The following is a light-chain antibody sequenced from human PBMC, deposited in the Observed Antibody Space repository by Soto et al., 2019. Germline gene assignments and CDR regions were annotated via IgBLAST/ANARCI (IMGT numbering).Light chain of an antibody. J-gene: IGLJ2*01. CDR2: DVS. V-gene: IGLV2-14*03. Sequence: QSALTQPASVSGSPGQSITISCTGTSSDVGGYNYVSWYQQHPGKAPKLMIYDVSNRPSGVSNRFPGSKSSNTASLTISGIQAEDEADYYCCSYTSSSTPVVFGGGTKLTVL. CDR3: CSYTSSSTPVV. CDR1: SSDVGGYNY.